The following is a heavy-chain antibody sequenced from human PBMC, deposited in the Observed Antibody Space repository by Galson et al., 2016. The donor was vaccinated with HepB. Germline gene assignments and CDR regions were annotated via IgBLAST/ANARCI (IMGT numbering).Heavy chain of an antibody. D-gene: IGHD1-1*01. J-gene: IGHJ4*02. CDR3: ARGLDDSKTGY. CDR1: GGSIDTTNW. CDR2: IFHNGSA. V-gene: IGHV4-4*02. Sequence: SETLSLTCAVSGGSIDTTNWWSWVRQPPGKGLEWIGDIFHNGSANYNPSFSSRVTISVDASKNQFSLDLTSMTAADTAVYYCARGLDDSKTGYWGQGILVTVSS.